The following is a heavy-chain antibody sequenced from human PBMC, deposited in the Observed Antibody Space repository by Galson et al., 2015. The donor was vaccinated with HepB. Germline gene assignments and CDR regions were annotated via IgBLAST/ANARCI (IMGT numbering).Heavy chain of an antibody. Sequence: SVKVSCKASGGTFSSYAISWVRQAPGQGLEWMGGIIPIFGTANYAQKFQGRVTITADESTSTAYMELSSLRSEDTAVYYCARVSPSVVVPAAIPDSMGHDWFDPWGQGTLVTVSS. J-gene: IGHJ5*02. CDR1: GGTFSSYA. V-gene: IGHV1-69*13. D-gene: IGHD2-2*02. CDR2: IIPIFGTA. CDR3: ARVSPSVVVPAAIPDSMGHDWFDP.